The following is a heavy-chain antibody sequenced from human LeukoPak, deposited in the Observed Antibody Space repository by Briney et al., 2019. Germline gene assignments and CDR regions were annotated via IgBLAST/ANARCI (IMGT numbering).Heavy chain of an antibody. V-gene: IGHV3-21*01. Sequence: GGSLRLSCAASGFTFSSHNMNWVRQAPGKGMEWVSSISTSSSYIYYADSVKGRFTISRDNAKNSLYLQMNSLRAEDTAVYYCARGADGVSSNSRGWFDPWGQGTLVTVSS. D-gene: IGHD2-15*01. CDR3: ARGADGVSSNSRGWFDP. CDR2: ISTSSSYI. J-gene: IGHJ5*02. CDR1: GFTFSSHN.